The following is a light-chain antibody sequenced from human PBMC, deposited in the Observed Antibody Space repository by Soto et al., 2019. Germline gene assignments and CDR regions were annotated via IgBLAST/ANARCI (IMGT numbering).Light chain of an antibody. J-gene: IGKJ2*01. V-gene: IGKV1-5*03. CDR1: LSISSW. Sequence: DIQMTKSPATLYASVGDTVSITCRASLSISSWLAWYQQKPGKAPKLLIYEASNLKSEVPSRFSGSGSGTDFTLTSNGLQPDDFATYYCQQYDRFPYSVGPGTRLEIK. CDR2: EAS. CDR3: QQYDRFPYS.